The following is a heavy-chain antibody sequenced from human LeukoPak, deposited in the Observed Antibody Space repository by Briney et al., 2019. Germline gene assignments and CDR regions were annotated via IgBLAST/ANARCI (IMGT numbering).Heavy chain of an antibody. J-gene: IGHJ5*02. V-gene: IGHV2-5*01. D-gene: IGHD2-2*02. CDR3: AHSEDIVVVPAAIPNWFDP. CDR1: GFSLSTSGVG. Sequence: SGPTLVKPTQTLTLTCTFSGFSLSTSGVGVGWIRQPPGKALEWLELIYWNDDKRYSPSLKSRLTITKDTSKNQVVLTMTNMDPVDTATYYCAHSEDIVVVPAAIPNWFDPWGQGTLVTVSS. CDR2: IYWNDDK.